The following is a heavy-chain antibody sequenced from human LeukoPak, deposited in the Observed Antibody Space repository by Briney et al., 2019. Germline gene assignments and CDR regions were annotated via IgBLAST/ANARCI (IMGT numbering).Heavy chain of an antibody. V-gene: IGHV1-2*02. CDR1: GGTFSSYA. CDR3: ATEPGITGTWSGY. Sequence: GASVKVSCKASGGTFSSYAISWVRQAPGQGLEWMGWINPNSGGTDYAQKFQGRVTMTRDTSISTAYMELSRLRSDDTAVYYCATEPGITGTWSGYWGQGTLVTVSS. D-gene: IGHD1-20*01. CDR2: INPNSGGT. J-gene: IGHJ4*02.